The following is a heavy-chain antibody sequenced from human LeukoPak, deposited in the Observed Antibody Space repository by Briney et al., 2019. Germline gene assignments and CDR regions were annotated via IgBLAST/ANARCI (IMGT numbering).Heavy chain of an antibody. CDR3: ARDGDYYDSSGCYWDYYYYYYMDV. V-gene: IGHV3-7*01. CDR2: IRQDGSDK. CDR1: GFTFSRYW. D-gene: IGHD3-22*01. Sequence: GGSLRLSCTASGFTFSRYWMTWVRQGPGKGLEWVANIRQDGSDKYYVDSVKGRFTISRDNAKNSLYLQMNSLRAEDTAVYYCARDGDYYDSSGCYWDYYYYYYMDVWGKGTTVTISS. J-gene: IGHJ6*03.